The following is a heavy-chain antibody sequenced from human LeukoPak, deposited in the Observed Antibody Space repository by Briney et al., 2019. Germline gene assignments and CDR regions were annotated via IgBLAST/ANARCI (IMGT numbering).Heavy chain of an antibody. V-gene: IGHV3-48*01. CDR1: GFSFSRDS. CDR3: VRDNPRCCGVIPANIDDY. Sequence: GGSLRLSCVASGFSFSRDSMNWVLQAPGKGLEWISYISYDSMIKYYADSVRGRFTISRDSAKDSLYLQMHSLRAEDTAVYYCVRDNPRCCGVIPANIDDYWGQGTLVTVSS. J-gene: IGHJ4*02. D-gene: IGHD2-15*01. CDR2: ISYDSMIK.